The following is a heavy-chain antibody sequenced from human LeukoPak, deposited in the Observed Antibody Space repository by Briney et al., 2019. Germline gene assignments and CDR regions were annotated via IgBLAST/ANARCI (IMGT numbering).Heavy chain of an antibody. CDR3: AKGALGAAYWYFDV. J-gene: IGHJ2*01. V-gene: IGHV3-23*01. D-gene: IGHD1-26*01. Sequence: GGSLRLFCAVSGFPFSSYAMSWVPEASAKGLEWVSASAGGSTYYPDSVKSRFTVSRDNSKNTLYLQLNSLRAEDTAVYYCAKGALGAAYWYFDVWGRGTPVSVSS. CDR1: GFPFSSYA. CDR2: SAGGST.